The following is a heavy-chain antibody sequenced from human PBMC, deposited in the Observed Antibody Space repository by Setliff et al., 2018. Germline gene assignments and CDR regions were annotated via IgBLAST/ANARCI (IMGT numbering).Heavy chain of an antibody. CDR3: VVNMVGPVTGLDC. D-gene: IGHD1-26*01. Sequence: ASVKVSCKASGYTFTSNHIHWGRQAPGQGLEWMGTINPSGGYTIYAPEFQGRVTMTTDTSTRTAYMELSGLAPDDTAIYFCVVNMVGPVTGLDCWGPGTLVTVSS. CDR2: INPSGGYT. J-gene: IGHJ4*02. V-gene: IGHV1-46*01. CDR1: GYTFTSNH.